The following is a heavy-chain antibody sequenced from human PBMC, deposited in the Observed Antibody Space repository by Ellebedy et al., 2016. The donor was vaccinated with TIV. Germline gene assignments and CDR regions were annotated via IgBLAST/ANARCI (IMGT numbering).Heavy chain of an antibody. CDR1: GYTFTGYY. J-gene: IGHJ4*02. V-gene: IGHV1-2*02. D-gene: IGHD5-12*01. CDR3: ARDAPLIVEFGTYGYDWGPDY. Sequence: AASVKVSCKASGYTFTGYYMHWVRQAPGQGLEWMGWINPNSGGTNYAQKFQGRVTMTRDTSISTAYMELSRLRSDDTAVYYCARDAPLIVEFGTYGYDWGPDYWGQGTLVTVSS. CDR2: INPNSGGT.